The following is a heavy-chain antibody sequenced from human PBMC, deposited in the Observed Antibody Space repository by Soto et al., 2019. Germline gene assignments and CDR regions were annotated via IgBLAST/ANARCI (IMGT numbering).Heavy chain of an antibody. CDR1: GFTFGEYA. D-gene: IGHD6-25*01. V-gene: IGHV3-9*01. Sequence: GGSLRLSCAASGFTFGEYAMHWVRQAPGKGLEWVSGINWNSGDVVYADSVKGRFTISRDNARNSLYLQLNSLRTEDTAFYYSAKGISTSGLFRAFDSWGQGTLVTVSS. CDR2: INWNSGDV. J-gene: IGHJ4*02. CDR3: AKGISTSGLFRAFDS.